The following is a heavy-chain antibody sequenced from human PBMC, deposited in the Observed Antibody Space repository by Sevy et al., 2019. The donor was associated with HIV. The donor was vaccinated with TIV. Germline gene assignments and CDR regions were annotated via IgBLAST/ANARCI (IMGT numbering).Heavy chain of an antibody. CDR2: IIAYNGNT. CDR3: ARTYSSGWYDAFDI. V-gene: IGHV1-18*01. J-gene: IGHJ3*02. Sequence: ASVKVSCKASGYTFTSYGISWVRQAPGHGLEWMGWIIAYNGNTNYAQKLQGRVTMTTDTSTSTAYMELRSLRSDDTAVYYCARTYSSGWYDAFDIWGQGTMVTVSS. CDR1: GYTFTSYG. D-gene: IGHD6-19*01.